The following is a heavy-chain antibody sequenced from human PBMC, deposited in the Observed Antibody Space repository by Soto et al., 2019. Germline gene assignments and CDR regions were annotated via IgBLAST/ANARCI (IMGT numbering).Heavy chain of an antibody. CDR3: ATDPREILTGYYNGY. Sequence: SVKVCCKAAGGTCRSFTIRWVRQAPGQGLEWMGRIIPILGIANYAQKFQGRVTITADKSTSTAYMELSSLRSEDTAVYYCATDPREILTGYYNGYWGQGTLVTVSS. V-gene: IGHV1-69*02. CDR2: IIPILGIA. CDR1: GGTCRSFT. D-gene: IGHD3-9*01. J-gene: IGHJ4*02.